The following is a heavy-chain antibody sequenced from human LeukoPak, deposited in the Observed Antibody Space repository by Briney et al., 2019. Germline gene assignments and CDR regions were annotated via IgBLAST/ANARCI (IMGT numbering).Heavy chain of an antibody. D-gene: IGHD1-26*01. CDR3: AKAARWELPYYFDY. CDR2: INHSGST. CDR1: GGSFSGYY. Sequence: SETLSLTCAVYGGSFSGYYWSWIRQPPGKGLEWIGEINHSGSTNYNPSLKSRVTISVDTSKNQFSLKLSSVTAADTAVYYCAKAARWELPYYFDYWGQGTLVTVSS. V-gene: IGHV4-34*01. J-gene: IGHJ4*02.